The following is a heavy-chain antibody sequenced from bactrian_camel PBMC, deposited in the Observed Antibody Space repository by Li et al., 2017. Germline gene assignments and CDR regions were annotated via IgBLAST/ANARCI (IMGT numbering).Heavy chain of an antibody. D-gene: IGHD1*01. CDR1: AYTATSSSC. J-gene: IGHJ4*01. CDR3: AAGAVKFGRCQHDY. Sequence: HVQLVESGGGSVPAGGSLRLSCAASAYTATSSSCMGWFRQAPGKEREWVATLYIIPRYARYADSVKARFTISKDNANNTLYLQMNSLKPEDTATCYCAAGAVKFGRCQHDYWGQGTQVTVS. CDR2: LYIIPRYA. V-gene: IGHV3S26*01.